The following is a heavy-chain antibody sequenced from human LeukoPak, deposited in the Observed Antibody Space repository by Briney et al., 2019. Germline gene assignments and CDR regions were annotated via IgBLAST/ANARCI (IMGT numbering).Heavy chain of an antibody. J-gene: IGHJ5*02. CDR2: INPNSGGT. Sequence: GASVKVSCKASGYTFTGYYMHWVRQAPGQGLEWMGWINPNSGGTNYAQKFQGRVTMTRDTSTSTVYMELSSLRSEDTAVYYCARDPGEQRPSNWFDPWGQGTLVTVSS. V-gene: IGHV1-2*02. CDR1: GYTFTGYY. D-gene: IGHD6-25*01. CDR3: ARDPGEQRPSNWFDP.